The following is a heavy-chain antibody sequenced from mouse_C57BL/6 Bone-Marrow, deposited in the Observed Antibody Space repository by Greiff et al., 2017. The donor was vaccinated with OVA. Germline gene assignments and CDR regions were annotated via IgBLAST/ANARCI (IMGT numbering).Heavy chain of an antibody. CDR1: GYTFTDYE. CDR2: IDPETGGT. Sequence: QVQLKESGAELVRPGASVTLSCKASGYTFTDYEMHWVKQTPVHGLEWIGAIDPETGGTAYNQKFKGKAILTADKSSSTAYMELRSLTSEDSAVYYCTRRGYGNPYAMDYWGQGTSVTVSS. CDR3: TRRGYGNPYAMDY. V-gene: IGHV1-15*01. D-gene: IGHD2-10*02. J-gene: IGHJ4*01.